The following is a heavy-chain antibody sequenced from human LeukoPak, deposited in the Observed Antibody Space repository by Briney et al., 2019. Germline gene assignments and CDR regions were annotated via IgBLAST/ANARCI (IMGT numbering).Heavy chain of an antibody. J-gene: IGHJ4*02. Sequence: GASVKVSCKASGYTFTRYYMHWVRQAPGQGLEWMGWIYPNSGATKYAQKFQGRVTMTRDTSISTAYMELSGLRSDDTAVYYCGTLLSNGPFDYWGQGSLVTVSS. CDR1: GYTFTRYY. CDR2: IYPNSGAT. CDR3: GTLLSNGPFDY. V-gene: IGHV1-2*02.